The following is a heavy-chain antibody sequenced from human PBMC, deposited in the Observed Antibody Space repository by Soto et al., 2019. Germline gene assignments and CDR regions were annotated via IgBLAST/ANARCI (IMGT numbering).Heavy chain of an antibody. CDR1: GFTFEDYA. Sequence: EVQLVESGGGLVQPGWSLRLSCAASGFTFEDYAMHWVRQAPGKGLEWVSGISWKSGNLGYADSVKGRFTISRDNAKNSLFLQMNSLRVDDTALYYCTKDRSDNYFNYMDVWGKGTTVTVSS. J-gene: IGHJ6*03. CDR3: TKDRSDNYFNYMDV. CDR2: ISWKSGNL. D-gene: IGHD2-21*02. V-gene: IGHV3-9*01.